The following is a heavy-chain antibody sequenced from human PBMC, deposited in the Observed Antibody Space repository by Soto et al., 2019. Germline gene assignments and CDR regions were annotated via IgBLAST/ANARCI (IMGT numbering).Heavy chain of an antibody. Sequence: GGSLRLSCAASGFTFSSYGMHWVRQAPGKGLEWVAVIWYDGSNKYYADSVKGRFTISRDNSKNTLYLQMNSLRAEDTAVYYCASSCSGGSCYGPNWFDPWGQGTLVTVSS. V-gene: IGHV3-33*01. CDR3: ASSCSGGSCYGPNWFDP. J-gene: IGHJ5*02. D-gene: IGHD2-15*01. CDR2: IWYDGSNK. CDR1: GFTFSSYG.